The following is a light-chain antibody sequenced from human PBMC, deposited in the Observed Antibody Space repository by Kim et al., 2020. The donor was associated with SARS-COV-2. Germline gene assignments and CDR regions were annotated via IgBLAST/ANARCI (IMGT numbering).Light chain of an antibody. CDR3: SSYADSNTPTYV. V-gene: IGLV2-8*01. Sequence: QSALTQPPSASGSPGQSVTISCTGTSSDVGGYNYVSWYQQHPGKAPKLMIYEVSKRPSGVPDRFSGSKSGNTASLTVSGLQAEDEAAYYCSSYADSNTPTYVFGSGTRVIVL. CDR1: SSDVGGYNY. CDR2: EVS. J-gene: IGLJ1*01.